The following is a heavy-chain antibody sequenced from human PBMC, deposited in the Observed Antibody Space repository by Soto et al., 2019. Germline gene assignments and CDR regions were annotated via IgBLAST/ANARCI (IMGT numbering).Heavy chain of an antibody. J-gene: IGHJ6*03. D-gene: IGHD6-6*01. CDR3: AGVGLEYSSSSSARDYYYMDV. V-gene: IGHV3-64*01. Sequence: GGSLRLSCAASGFTFSSYAMHWVRQAPGKGLEYVSAISSNGGSTYYANSVKGRFTISRDNSKNTLYLQMGSLRAEDMAVYYCAGVGLEYSSSSSARDYYYMDVWGKGTTVTVSS. CDR2: ISSNGGST. CDR1: GFTFSSYA.